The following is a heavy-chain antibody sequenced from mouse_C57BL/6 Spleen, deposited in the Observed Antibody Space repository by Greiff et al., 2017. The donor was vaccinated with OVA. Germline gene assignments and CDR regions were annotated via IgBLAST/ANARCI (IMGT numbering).Heavy chain of an antibody. Sequence: DVMLVESGGGLVQPKGSLKLSCAASGFSFNTYAMNWVRQAPGKGLEWVARIRSKSNNYATYYADSVKDRFTISRDDSESMLYLQMNNLKTEDTAMYYCVRSYGSSFYYAMDYWGQGTSVTVSS. J-gene: IGHJ4*01. CDR2: IRSKSNNYAT. CDR3: VRSYGSSFYYAMDY. D-gene: IGHD1-1*01. V-gene: IGHV10-1*01. CDR1: GFSFNTYA.